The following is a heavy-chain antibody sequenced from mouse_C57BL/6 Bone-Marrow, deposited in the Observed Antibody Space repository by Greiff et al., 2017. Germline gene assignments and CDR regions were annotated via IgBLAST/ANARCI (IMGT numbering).Heavy chain of an antibody. Sequence: VQLQQSGAELVRPGASVKLSCTASGFNIKDDYMHWVKQRPEPGLEWIGWIDPENGDTEYASKVQGKATITADTSSNTAYLQLSSLTAEDTAVYYCTTWGWLLYYFDYGGQGTTLTVSS. CDR3: TTWGWLLYYFDY. CDR1: GFNIKDDY. D-gene: IGHD2-3*01. V-gene: IGHV14-4*01. J-gene: IGHJ2*01. CDR2: IDPENGDT.